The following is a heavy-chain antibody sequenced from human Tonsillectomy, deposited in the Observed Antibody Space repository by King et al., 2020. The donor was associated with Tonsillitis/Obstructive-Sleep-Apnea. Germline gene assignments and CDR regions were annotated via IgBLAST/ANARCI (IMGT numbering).Heavy chain of an antibody. V-gene: IGHV1-46*01. CDR2: INPSGGST. Sequence: VQLVESGAEVKKPGASVNVSCTASGYTFTSYYMHWVRQAPGQGLEWMGIINPSGGSTSYAQKFQGRVTMTRDTSTSTVYMELSSLRSEDTAVYYCAREGDDYYGSGSYYDWGQGTLVTVSS. D-gene: IGHD3-10*01. J-gene: IGHJ4*02. CDR1: GYTFTSYY. CDR3: AREGDDYYGSGSYYD.